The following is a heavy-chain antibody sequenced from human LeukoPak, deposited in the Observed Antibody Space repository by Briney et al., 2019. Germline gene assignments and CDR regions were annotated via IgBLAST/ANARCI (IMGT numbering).Heavy chain of an antibody. CDR3: AEDAQVAHLGY. CDR1: GFTVSSNY. J-gene: IGHJ4*02. V-gene: IGHV3-53*01. CDR2: LYSGGNT. D-gene: IGHD2-15*01. Sequence: GGSLRLSCAASGFTVSSNYMSWVRQAPGKGLEWVSVLYSGGNTYYADSVKGRFTISRDNSKNTLYLQMNSLRAEDTAVYYCAEDAQVAHLGYWGQGTLVTVSS.